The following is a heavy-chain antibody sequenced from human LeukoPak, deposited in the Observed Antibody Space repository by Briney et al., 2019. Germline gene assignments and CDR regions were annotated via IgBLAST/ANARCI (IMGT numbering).Heavy chain of an antibody. CDR3: ASGYYGSGSPTQYYYYYGMDV. J-gene: IGHJ6*02. V-gene: IGHV4-39*07. CDR2: IYYSVST. D-gene: IGHD3-10*01. Sequence: SETLSLTCTVSGGSISSSSYYWGWIRQPPGKGLEWIGSIYYSVSTYYNPSLKSRVTISVDTSKNQISLKLSSVTAADTAVYYCASGYYGSGSPTQYYYYYGMDVWGQGTTVTVSS. CDR1: GGSISSSSYY.